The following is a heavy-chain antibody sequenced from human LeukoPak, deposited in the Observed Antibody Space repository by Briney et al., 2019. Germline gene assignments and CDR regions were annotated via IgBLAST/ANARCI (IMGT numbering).Heavy chain of an antibody. Sequence: GGSLRLSCADSGFTFRNYWMSWVRQAPGKGLEWVANIKHDEIEKYYVDSVKGRFTISRDNAKNSLFLQMNSLRVEDTAIYYCTRVPYGDYWSSDYWGQGTLVTVSS. CDR2: IKHDEIEK. D-gene: IGHD4-17*01. V-gene: IGHV3-7*01. CDR3: TRVPYGDYWSSDY. CDR1: GFTFRNYW. J-gene: IGHJ4*02.